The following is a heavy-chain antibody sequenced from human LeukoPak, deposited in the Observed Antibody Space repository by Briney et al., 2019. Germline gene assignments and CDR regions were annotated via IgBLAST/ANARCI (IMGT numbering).Heavy chain of an antibody. Sequence: PSETLSLTCTVSGGSISGSYWSWIRQPPGKGLEWIGYVYYSGSTDYNPSPKSRVIISVDTSKNQFSLKLSSVTAADTAVYYCARLVSGYYDSSGYPSGRHFDYWGQGTLVTVSS. CDR2: VYYSGST. V-gene: IGHV4-59*08. J-gene: IGHJ4*02. CDR3: ARLVSGYYDSSGYPSGRHFDY. CDR1: GGSISGSY. D-gene: IGHD3-22*01.